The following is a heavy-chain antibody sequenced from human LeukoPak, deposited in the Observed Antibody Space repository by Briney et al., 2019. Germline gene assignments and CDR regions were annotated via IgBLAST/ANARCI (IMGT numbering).Heavy chain of an antibody. CDR1: GFTFSSYG. V-gene: IGHV3-30*18. Sequence: PGGSPRLSCVASGFTFSSYGMHWVRQAPGKGLEWVAVISYDGSNKYYADSVKGRFTTSRDNSKNTLYLQMNSLRAEDTAVYYCAKSRDEGSYYGYWGQGTLVTVSP. CDR2: ISYDGSNK. J-gene: IGHJ4*02. D-gene: IGHD1-26*01. CDR3: AKSRDEGSYYGY.